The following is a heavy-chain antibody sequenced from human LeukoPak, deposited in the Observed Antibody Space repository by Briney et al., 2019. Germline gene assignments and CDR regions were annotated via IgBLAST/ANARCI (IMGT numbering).Heavy chain of an antibody. CDR1: GGSITGKNDY. CDR3: ARHGILTDHSVRF. J-gene: IGHJ4*02. D-gene: IGHD3-9*01. CDR2: VFHTGIT. V-gene: IGHV4-39*01. Sequence: SSETLSLTCTVSGGSITGKNDYWGWIRQTPGKGLEWIGTVFHTGITHYNPSLKSRINISVDTSKNQLSLNLNSVTAADTALYYCARHGILTDHSVRFWGQGILVTVSA.